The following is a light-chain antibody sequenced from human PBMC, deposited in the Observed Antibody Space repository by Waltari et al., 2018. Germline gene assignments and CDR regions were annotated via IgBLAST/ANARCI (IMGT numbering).Light chain of an antibody. CDR3: CSYAGLGTYV. J-gene: IGLJ1*01. Sequence: QSGLTQPASVSGSTGQSITISCTGTSSDVGNYNLVSWYQHHPGKAPKLIIYEVNKRTSGVSDRFSASKSANTASLTISGLQTEDEADYYCCSYAGLGTYVFGTGTKVTVL. V-gene: IGLV2-23*02. CDR2: EVN. CDR1: SSDVGNYNL.